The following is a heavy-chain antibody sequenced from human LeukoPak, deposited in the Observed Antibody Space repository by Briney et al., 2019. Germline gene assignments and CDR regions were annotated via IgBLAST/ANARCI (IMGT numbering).Heavy chain of an antibody. J-gene: IGHJ4*02. CDR2: INHSGST. CDR3: ARRGSGSYYKTFDY. V-gene: IGHV4-34*01. CDR1: GGSFSGYY. Sequence: PSETLSLTCAVYGGSFSGYYWSWIRQPPGKGLEWIGEINHSGSTNYNPSLKSRVTISVDTSKNQFSLKLSSVTAADTAVYYCARRGSGSYYKTFDYWGQGTLVTVSS. D-gene: IGHD3-10*01.